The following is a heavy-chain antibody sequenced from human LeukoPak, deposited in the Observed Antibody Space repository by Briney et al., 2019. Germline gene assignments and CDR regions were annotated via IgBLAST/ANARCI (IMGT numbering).Heavy chain of an antibody. CDR1: GFTFSSYS. J-gene: IGHJ3*02. CDR3: ASEIVGATRGAFDI. CDR2: ISSSSSYI. Sequence: TGGSLRLSCAASGFTFSSYSMNWVRQAPGKGLEWVSSISSSSSYIYYADSVKGRFTISRDNAKNSLYLQMNSLRAEDTAVYYCASEIVGATRGAFDIWGQGTMVTVSS. V-gene: IGHV3-21*01. D-gene: IGHD1-26*01.